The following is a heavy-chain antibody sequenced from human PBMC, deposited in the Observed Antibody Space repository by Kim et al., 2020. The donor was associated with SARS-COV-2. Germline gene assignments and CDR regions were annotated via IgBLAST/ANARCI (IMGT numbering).Heavy chain of an antibody. CDR3: ARGANPEYLLLDY. Sequence: SVKVSCKASGGTFSSYTISWVRQAPGQGLEWMGRIIPILGIANYAQKFQGRVTITADKSTSTAYMELSSLRSEDTAVYYCARGANPEYLLLDYWGQGTLVTVSS. CDR2: IIPILGIA. D-gene: IGHD6-6*01. J-gene: IGHJ4*02. CDR1: GGTFSSYT. V-gene: IGHV1-69*02.